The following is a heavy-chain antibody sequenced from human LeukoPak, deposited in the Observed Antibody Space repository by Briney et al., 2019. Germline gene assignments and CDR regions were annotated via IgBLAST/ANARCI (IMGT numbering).Heavy chain of an antibody. CDR2: IIPIFGIA. Sequence: GASVTVSCKASGGTFSSYAISWVRQAPGQGLEWMGRIIPIFGIANYAQKFQGRVTITADKSTRTAYMELSSLRSEDTAVYYCARDDHYYDSSGYKYWGQGTLVTVSS. J-gene: IGHJ4*02. CDR1: GGTFSSYA. CDR3: ARDDHYYDSSGYKY. V-gene: IGHV1-69*04. D-gene: IGHD3-22*01.